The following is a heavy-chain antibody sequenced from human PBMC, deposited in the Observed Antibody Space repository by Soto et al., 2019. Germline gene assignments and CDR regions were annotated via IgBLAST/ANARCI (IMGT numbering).Heavy chain of an antibody. CDR1: GGSISSSNW. CDR3: ARLIHSSGADY. CDR2: ISHSGST. D-gene: IGHD6-19*01. Sequence: SETLSLTCAVSGGSISSSNWWSWVRQPPGKGLEWIGEISHSGSTNYNPSLRSRVTISVDKSKNQFSLKLTSVTAADTAVYYCARLIHSSGADYWGQGTLVTVSS. V-gene: IGHV4-4*02. J-gene: IGHJ4*02.